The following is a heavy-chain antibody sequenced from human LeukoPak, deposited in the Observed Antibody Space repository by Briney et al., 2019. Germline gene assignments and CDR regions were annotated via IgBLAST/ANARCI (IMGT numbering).Heavy chain of an antibody. V-gene: IGHV4-39*01. CDR3: ARHRSGSYIRYFDF. J-gene: IGHJ4*02. Sequence: SETLSLTCTVSGDSINTSNYCWGWIRQSTGKGLEWIGNIYYIGTSDYNPSLKSRVTISIDTSKNQFSLNLRSVTAAYTAFYYCARHRSGSYIRYFDFWGQGALVTVSS. D-gene: IGHD1-26*01. CDR2: IYYIGTS. CDR1: GDSINTSNYC.